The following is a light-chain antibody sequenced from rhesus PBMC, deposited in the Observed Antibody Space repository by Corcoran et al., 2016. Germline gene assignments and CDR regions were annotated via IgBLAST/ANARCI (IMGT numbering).Light chain of an antibody. CDR1: QGIRSW. V-gene: IGKV1-19*01. Sequence: DIQMTQSPSSLSASVGDKVTITCHASQGIRSWLAWYQQKPGKAPKPMIYAAYSLQSGFQSRFSGSGSGTDYTLTISSLQPEDFATYYCQQDDELPLTFGGGTKVEIK. CDR3: QQDDELPLT. J-gene: IGKJ4*01. CDR2: AAY.